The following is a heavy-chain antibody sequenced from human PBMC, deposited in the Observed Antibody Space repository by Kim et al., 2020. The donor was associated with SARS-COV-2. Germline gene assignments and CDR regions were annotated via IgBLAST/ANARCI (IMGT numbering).Heavy chain of an antibody. D-gene: IGHD3-10*01. CDR1: GGSISSYY. J-gene: IGHJ6*01. CDR2: LYTSGST. CDR3: ARTLSPYSYGSVHLYVMD. Sequence: SETLSLTCTVSGGSISSYYWSWIRPPAGKGLELIGRLYTSGSTNYNPSLKSRVTMSVDTSKNQFSLKLSSVTVADTAVFYCARTLSPYSYGSVHLYVMD. V-gene: IGHV4-4*07.